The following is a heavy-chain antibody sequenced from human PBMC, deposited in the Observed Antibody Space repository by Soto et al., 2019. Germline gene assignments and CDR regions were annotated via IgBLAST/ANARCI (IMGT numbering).Heavy chain of an antibody. D-gene: IGHD3-16*01. CDR3: ARDGEGGEYDP. CDR2: INVANGDT. CDR1: GYLFSDYP. J-gene: IGHJ5*02. V-gene: IGHV1-3*01. Sequence: QVQLVQSGAEVKKPGASVKVSCKTSGYLFSDYPIHWVRQAPGQRLEWMGWINVANGDTNYSQQFQGRVTITSDTSASTVYMELSSLRSEDTALYYCARDGEGGEYDPWGQGTLVSVSS.